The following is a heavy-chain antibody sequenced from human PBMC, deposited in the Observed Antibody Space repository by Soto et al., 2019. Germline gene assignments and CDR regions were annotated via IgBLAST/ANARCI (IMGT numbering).Heavy chain of an antibody. Sequence: QVQLVQSGAEVKKPGSSVKVSCKASGGTFSSYAISWVRQAPGQGLAWMGGIIPIFGTANYAQKFQGRVTITADESTSTAYMELSSLRSEDTAVYYCARAPSNIVLMVYALDYWGQGTLVTVSS. CDR2: IIPIFGTA. V-gene: IGHV1-69*01. J-gene: IGHJ4*02. D-gene: IGHD2-8*01. CDR1: GGTFSSYA. CDR3: ARAPSNIVLMVYALDY.